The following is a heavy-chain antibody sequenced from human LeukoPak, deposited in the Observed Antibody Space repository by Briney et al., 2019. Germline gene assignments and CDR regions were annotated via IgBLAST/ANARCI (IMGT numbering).Heavy chain of an antibody. CDR2: INPNSDGT. J-gene: IGHJ4*02. V-gene: IGHV1-2*02. CDR3: AAKGRLIRVRGGDLPTLDY. D-gene: IGHD3-10*01. Sequence: GASVKVSCKASGYTFTGYYMHWVRQAPGQGLEWMGWINPNSDGTNYAQKFQGRVTMTRDTSISTAYLELSRLRSDDTAVHYCAAKGRLIRVRGGDLPTLDYWGQGTLVTVSS. CDR1: GYTFTGYY.